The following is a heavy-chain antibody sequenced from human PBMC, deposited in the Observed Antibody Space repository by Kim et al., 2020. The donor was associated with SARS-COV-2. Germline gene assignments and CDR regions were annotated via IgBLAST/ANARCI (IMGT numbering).Heavy chain of an antibody. CDR2: ISYSGRT. V-gene: IGHV4-39*01. CDR3: ARGIFGVVIIPYYYYYMHV. D-gene: IGHD3-3*01. Sequence: SETLSLTCTVSGGSISSNDYYWDWIRQPPGKGLEWIGSISYSGRTYYNPSLKSRVTISVDTSKNQISLKLSSVTAADIGVYYCARGIFGVVIIPYYYYYMHVWGKGTTVTVSS. J-gene: IGHJ6*03. CDR1: GGSISSNDYY.